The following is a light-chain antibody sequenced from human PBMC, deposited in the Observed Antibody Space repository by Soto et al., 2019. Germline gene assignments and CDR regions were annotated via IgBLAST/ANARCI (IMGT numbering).Light chain of an antibody. Sequence: DIQMTQSPPTLSASVGDRVTITCRASQSVSIWVAWYQQKPGKAPKVLIWNASTLHRGVPSRFSGSGSGTEFTLTISSLQPDDFATYYCQQYNGYSTWTFGQGTNVDI. CDR3: QQYNGYSTWT. CDR1: QSVSIW. V-gene: IGKV1-5*01. J-gene: IGKJ1*01. CDR2: NAS.